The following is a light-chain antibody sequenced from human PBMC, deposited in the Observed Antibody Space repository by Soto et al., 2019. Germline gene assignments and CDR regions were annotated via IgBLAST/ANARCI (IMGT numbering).Light chain of an antibody. CDR1: SSEVGGYNY. Sequence: QSALTQPASVSGSPGQSITISCTGTSSEVGGYNYVSWYQQHPGKAPKLMIYELINRPSGVSNRFSGSKSGNTASLTISGLQAEDEADYYCSSYTRSSTLVFGGGTKLTVL. V-gene: IGLV2-14*01. CDR3: SSYTRSSTLV. J-gene: IGLJ3*02. CDR2: ELI.